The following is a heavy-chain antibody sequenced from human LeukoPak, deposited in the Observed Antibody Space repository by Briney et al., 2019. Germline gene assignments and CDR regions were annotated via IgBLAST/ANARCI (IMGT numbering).Heavy chain of an antibody. CDR1: GFTFSSYS. Sequence: PGGALRLSCAASGFTFSSYSMNWVRQAPGKGLEWVSYISGSSGTIYCADSVKGRFTISRDNAKNSLYLQMNSLRAEDTAVYYCARLPYCGGDCYLTIDYWGQGTLVTVSS. J-gene: IGHJ4*02. CDR3: ARLPYCGGDCYLTIDY. V-gene: IGHV3-48*01. CDR2: ISGSSGTI. D-gene: IGHD2-21*02.